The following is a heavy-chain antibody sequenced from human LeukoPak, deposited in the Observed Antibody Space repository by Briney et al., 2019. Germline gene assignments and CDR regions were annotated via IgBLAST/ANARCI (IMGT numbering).Heavy chain of an antibody. D-gene: IGHD3-22*01. V-gene: IGHV3-21*04. CDR1: GFTFSSYS. J-gene: IGHJ4*02. CDR2: ISSSSSYI. Sequence: GGSLRLSCAASGFTFSSYSMNWVRQAPGKGLEWVSSISSSSSYIYYADSVKGRFTISRDNAKNSLYLQMNSLRAEDTAVYYCASSPVRGYGVFDYWGQGTLVTVSS. CDR3: ASSPVRGYGVFDY.